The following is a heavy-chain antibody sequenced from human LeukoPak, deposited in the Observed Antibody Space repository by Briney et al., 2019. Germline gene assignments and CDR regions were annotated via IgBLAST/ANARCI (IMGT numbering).Heavy chain of an antibody. CDR2: IHYTGST. V-gene: IGHV4-59*12. J-gene: IGHJ3*02. D-gene: IGHD2-21*02. Sequence: PSETLSLTCTVSGGSINSYYWSWIRQPPGKGLECIGYIHYTGSTNYYPSLKSRVTISIEKSKNQFSLKLSSVTAADTAVYYCAGAYCGGDCYSGRAFDIWGQGTMVTVSS. CDR1: GGSINSYY. CDR3: AGAYCGGDCYSGRAFDI.